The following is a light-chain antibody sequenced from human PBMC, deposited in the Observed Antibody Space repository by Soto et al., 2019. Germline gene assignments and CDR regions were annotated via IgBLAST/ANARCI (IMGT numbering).Light chain of an antibody. Sequence: DIQMTQSPSTLSASVGDRVTITCRASESVSRWVAWYQQKPVRTPKLLIYQACPLDSGVTSRFSGSGSGKEVTLTISSLQPDDFATYYCQQYNAYSQAFGQGTKVEIK. J-gene: IGKJ1*01. CDR3: QQYNAYSQA. CDR1: ESVSRW. V-gene: IGKV1-5*03. CDR2: QAC.